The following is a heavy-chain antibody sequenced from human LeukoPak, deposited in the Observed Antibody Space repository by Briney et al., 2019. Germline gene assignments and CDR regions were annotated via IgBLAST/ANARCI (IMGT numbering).Heavy chain of an antibody. CDR2: IWYDGSNK. CDR1: GFTFSSYG. CDR3: AKSSDIVVVVAATPVDY. D-gene: IGHD2-15*01. J-gene: IGHJ4*02. Sequence: PGGSLRLSCAASGFTFSSYGMHWVRQAPGKGLEWVAVIWYDGSNKYYADSVKGRFTISRDNSKNTLYLQMNSLRAEDTAVYYCAKSSDIVVVVAATPVDYWGQGTLVTVSS. V-gene: IGHV3-30*02.